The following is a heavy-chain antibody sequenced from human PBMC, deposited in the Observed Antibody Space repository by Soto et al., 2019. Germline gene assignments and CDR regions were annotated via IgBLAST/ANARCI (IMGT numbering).Heavy chain of an antibody. CDR2: VYYSGST. J-gene: IGHJ3*01. CDR3: ARQWGNWYWAFNV. D-gene: IGHD6-13*01. V-gene: IGHV4-39*01. CDR1: GGSVTTSDYS. Sequence: QLQLQESGPGLVKSSETLSLTCTVSGGSVTTSDYSWGWIRQPPGKGLEWIGSVYYSGSTHYNPSLESRVTLSVDTSKNQFSLKLNSVTAADTAVCYCARQWGNWYWAFNVWGQGTMVTVSS.